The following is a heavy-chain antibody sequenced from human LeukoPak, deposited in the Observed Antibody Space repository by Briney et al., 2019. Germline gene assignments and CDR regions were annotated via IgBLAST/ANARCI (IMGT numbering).Heavy chain of an antibody. D-gene: IGHD5-24*01. Sequence: ASVKVSCKASGGTFSSYAISWVRQAPGQGLEWMGRIIPIFGIANYAQKFQGRVTITADKSTSTAYMELCSLRSEDTAVYYCARDSMATGDYWGQGTLVTVSS. CDR1: GGTFSSYA. CDR2: IIPIFGIA. V-gene: IGHV1-69*04. J-gene: IGHJ4*02. CDR3: ARDSMATGDY.